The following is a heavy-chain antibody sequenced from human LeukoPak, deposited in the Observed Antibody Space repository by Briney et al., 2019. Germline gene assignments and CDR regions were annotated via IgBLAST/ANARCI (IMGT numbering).Heavy chain of an antibody. Sequence: GGSLRLSCAASGFTFNSYRMNWVRQAPGKGLEWVSSISSSSSYIYYADSVKDRFTISRDNAKNSPYLQVNSLRAEDTAVYYCARVNEAVAGTDYWGQGTLVTVSS. J-gene: IGHJ4*02. CDR3: ARVNEAVAGTDY. CDR2: ISSSSSYI. CDR1: GFTFNSYR. V-gene: IGHV3-21*01. D-gene: IGHD6-19*01.